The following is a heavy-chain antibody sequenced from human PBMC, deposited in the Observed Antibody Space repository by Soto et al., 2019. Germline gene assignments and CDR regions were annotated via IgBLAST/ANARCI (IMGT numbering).Heavy chain of an antibody. D-gene: IGHD2-21*01. CDR1: GYSFTTYW. V-gene: IGHV5-51*01. CDR2: IYPGDSDT. CDR3: ARRDDSPTAEYFQH. J-gene: IGHJ1*01. Sequence: GESLKISCKGSGYSFTTYWIGWVRQMPGKGLEWMGIIYPGDSDTRYSPSFQGQVTISADKSTSTAYLQWSSLKASDTAMYYCARRDDSPTAEYFQHWGQGTLVTVSS.